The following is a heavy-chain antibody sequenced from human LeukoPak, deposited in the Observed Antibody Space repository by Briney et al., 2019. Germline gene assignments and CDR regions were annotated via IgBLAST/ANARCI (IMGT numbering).Heavy chain of an antibody. J-gene: IGHJ4*02. CDR1: GGSISSYY. CDR3: ARSGGRYYDRDY. CDR2: IYYSGST. V-gene: IGHV4-59*01. Sequence: SETLSLTCTVSGGSISSYYWSWIRQPPGKGLEWIGYIYYSGSTNYNPSLKSRVTISVDTSKNQFSLKLSSVTAADTAVYYCARSGGRYYDRDYWGQGTLVTVSS. D-gene: IGHD3-22*01.